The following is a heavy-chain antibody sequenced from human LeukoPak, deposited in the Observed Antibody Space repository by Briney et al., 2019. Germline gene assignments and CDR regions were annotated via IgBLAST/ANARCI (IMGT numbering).Heavy chain of an antibody. J-gene: IGHJ5*02. CDR1: GYTFTSYA. V-gene: IGHV1-3*01. CDR2: INAGNGNT. CDR3: ARERITMVRGGSIWFDP. D-gene: IGHD3-10*01. Sequence: ASVKVSCKASGYTFTSYAMHWVRQAPGQRLEWKGWINAGNGNTKYSQKFQGRVTITRDTSASTAYMELSSLRSEDTAVYYCARERITMVRGGSIWFDPWGQGTLVTVSS.